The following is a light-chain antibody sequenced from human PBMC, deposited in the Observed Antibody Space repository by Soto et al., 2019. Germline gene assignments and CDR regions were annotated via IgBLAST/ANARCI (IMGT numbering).Light chain of an antibody. J-gene: IGLJ1*01. Sequence: QSVLTQPPSVSAAPGQKVTMSCSGVSSNIGNYYVSWHQQLPGTAPKLIIYENDKRPSGIPDRFSGSKSGTSATLGITGLQTGDEDDYYCGTWDSSLSIVGFGAGTKLTVL. CDR3: GTWDSSLSIVG. CDR1: SSNIGNYY. CDR2: END. V-gene: IGLV1-51*02.